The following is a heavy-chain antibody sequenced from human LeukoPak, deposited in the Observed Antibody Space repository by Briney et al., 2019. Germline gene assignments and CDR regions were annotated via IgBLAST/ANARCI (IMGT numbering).Heavy chain of an antibody. D-gene: IGHD5-18*01. Sequence: GGSLRLSCAASGFTFAAHALSWFRQAPGKGLKGFQAISADSYYTYYADSVQGRFTISRDNSKNTLYLQMNSLRAEDTALYYCANFVDTSMGGNDYWGQGTLVTVSS. J-gene: IGHJ4*02. CDR2: ISADSYYT. CDR1: GFTFAAHA. V-gene: IGHV3-23*01. CDR3: ANFVDTSMGGNDY.